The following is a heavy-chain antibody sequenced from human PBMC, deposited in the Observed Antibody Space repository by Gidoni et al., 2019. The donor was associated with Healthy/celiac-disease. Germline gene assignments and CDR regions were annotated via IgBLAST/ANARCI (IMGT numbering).Heavy chain of an antibody. CDR2: ISGSGGST. CDR1: GFTFSSYA. J-gene: IGHJ4*02. CDR3: APGGVVTAYRGISWVY. V-gene: IGHV3-23*01. D-gene: IGHD2-21*02. Sequence: EVQLLESGGGLVQPGGSLRLSCAASGFTFSSYAMSWVRQATGKGLEWVSAISGSGGSTYYADSVKGRFTISRDNSKNTLYLQMNSLRAEDTAVYYCAPGGVVTAYRGISWVYWGQGTLVTVSS.